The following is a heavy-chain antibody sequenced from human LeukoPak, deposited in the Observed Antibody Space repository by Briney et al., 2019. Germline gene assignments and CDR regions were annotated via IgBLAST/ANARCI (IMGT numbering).Heavy chain of an antibody. J-gene: IGHJ4*02. CDR1: GFTFTKYA. V-gene: IGHV3-23*01. CDR3: AGAPTGTSRFDY. CDR2: ISGTGAFT. D-gene: IGHD3-10*01. Sequence: GGSLRLSCAASGFTFTKYAMTWVRQAPGEGLEWVSPISGTGAFTFYADSVKGRFTISRDNSKNTLYLQMNSLRADDTAMYYCAGAPTGTSRFDYWGQGTLVTVSS.